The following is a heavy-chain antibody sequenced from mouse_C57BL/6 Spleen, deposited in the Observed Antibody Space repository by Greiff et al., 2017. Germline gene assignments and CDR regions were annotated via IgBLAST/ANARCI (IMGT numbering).Heavy chain of an antibody. J-gene: IGHJ2*01. CDR2: ISDGGSYT. Sequence: EVHLVESGGGLVKPGGSLKLSCAASGFTFSSYAMSWVRQTPEKRLEWVATISDGGSYTYYPDNVKGRFTISRDNAKNNLYLQMSHLKSEDTAMYYCARAPLLSSPYYRYFDYWGQGTTLTVSS. D-gene: IGHD1-1*01. V-gene: IGHV5-4*01. CDR1: GFTFSSYA. CDR3: ARAPLLSSPYYRYFDY.